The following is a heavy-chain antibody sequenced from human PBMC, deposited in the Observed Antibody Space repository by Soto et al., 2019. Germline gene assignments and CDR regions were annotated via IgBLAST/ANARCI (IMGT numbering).Heavy chain of an antibody. V-gene: IGHV1-18*01. CDR2: ISAHNGNK. Sequence: QVHLVQSGAEVKKPGASVKVSCKASGYTFTSYGITWVRQAPGQGLEWMGWISAHNGNKDYAQMLQVRVIVTRDTSTSTAYRELRSLISDATAVYYCARGRYWDYWGQGALVTVSS. CDR3: ARGRYWDY. CDR1: GYTFTSYG. D-gene: IGHD1-26*01. J-gene: IGHJ4*02.